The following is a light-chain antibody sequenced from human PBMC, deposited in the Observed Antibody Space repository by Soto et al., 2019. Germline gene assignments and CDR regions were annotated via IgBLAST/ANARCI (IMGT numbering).Light chain of an antibody. CDR1: QSVSSY. CDR2: GAS. CDR3: QQYGSSPPT. J-gene: IGKJ1*01. V-gene: IGKV3-20*01. Sequence: IVLTQSPVTLSLSPGERATLSCRAGQSVSSYLAWYQQKPGQGPRLLIYGASSRAPGIPDRFSGSGSGTGFTLTINRLEPEDFAVYYCQQYGSSPPTFGQGTKVDIK.